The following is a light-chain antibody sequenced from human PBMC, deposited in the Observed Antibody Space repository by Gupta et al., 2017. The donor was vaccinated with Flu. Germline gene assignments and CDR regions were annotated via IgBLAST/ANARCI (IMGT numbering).Light chain of an antibody. CDR1: QNINTW. J-gene: IGKJ1*01. V-gene: IGKV1-5*03. CDR3: QQYNTNWT. CDR2: RAG. Sequence: STSTLSASVGDRVTITCRARQNINTWLAWYKQKPGKAPRLLMHRAGRLIPGVPSRFSGSGTGTEFTLTIHSLQPDDFATYYCQQYNTNWTFGQGTKVEVK.